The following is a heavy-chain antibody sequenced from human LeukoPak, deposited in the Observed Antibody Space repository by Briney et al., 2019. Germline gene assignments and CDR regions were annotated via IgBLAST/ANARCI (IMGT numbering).Heavy chain of an antibody. Sequence: GASVKVSCKASGYTFTSYDINWVRQATGQGLEWMGWMNPNSGHTGYAQKFQGRVTITRNTSISTAYMELSSLRSEDTAVYYCARVAEDGYKSGFDYWGQGTLVTVS. J-gene: IGHJ4*02. CDR1: GYTFTSYD. CDR2: MNPNSGHT. V-gene: IGHV1-8*03. CDR3: ARVAEDGYKSGFDY. D-gene: IGHD5-24*01.